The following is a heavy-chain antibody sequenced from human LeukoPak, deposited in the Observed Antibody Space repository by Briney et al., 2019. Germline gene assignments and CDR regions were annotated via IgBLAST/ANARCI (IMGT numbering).Heavy chain of an antibody. V-gene: IGHV4-39*01. CDR1: GGSISNNNYY. Sequence: SESLSLTCTVSGGSISNNNYYWAWIRQPPGKGLECIGSIYYSGSPSYNPSLKSRVTISVDTSKNQFSLRLSSVTAADTAVYYCATWRTAKTGFDYWGQGTLVTVSS. CDR2: IYYSGSP. J-gene: IGHJ4*02. CDR3: ATWRTAKTGFDY. D-gene: IGHD1-1*01.